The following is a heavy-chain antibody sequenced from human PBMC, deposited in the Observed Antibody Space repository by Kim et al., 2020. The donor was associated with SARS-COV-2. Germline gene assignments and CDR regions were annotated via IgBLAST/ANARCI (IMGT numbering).Heavy chain of an antibody. CDR2: IRSKAYGGTT. Sequence: GGSLRLSCTASGFTFGDYAMSWFRQAPGKGLEWVGFIRSKAYGGTTEYAASVKGRFTISRDDSKSIAYLQMNSLKTEDTAVYYCTRGGFSSWYEGLVWSPSGWFDPWGQGTLVTVSS. CDR1: GFTFGDYA. CDR3: TRGGFSSWYEGLVWSPSGWFDP. V-gene: IGHV3-49*03. D-gene: IGHD6-13*01. J-gene: IGHJ5*02.